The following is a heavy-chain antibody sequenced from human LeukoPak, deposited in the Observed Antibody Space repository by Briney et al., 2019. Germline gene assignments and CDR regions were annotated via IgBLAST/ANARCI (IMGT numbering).Heavy chain of an antibody. D-gene: IGHD2-2*01. CDR3: ARAAYGDIVVVPAAMSNNWFDP. V-gene: IGHV4-34*01. CDR1: GGSISSYY. J-gene: IGHJ5*02. CDR2: INHSGST. Sequence: SETLSLTCTVSGGSISSYYWSWIRQPPGKGLEWIGEINHSGSTNYNPSLKSRVTISVDTSKNQFSLKLSSVTAADTAVYYCARAAYGDIVVVPAAMSNNWFDPWGQGTLVTVSS.